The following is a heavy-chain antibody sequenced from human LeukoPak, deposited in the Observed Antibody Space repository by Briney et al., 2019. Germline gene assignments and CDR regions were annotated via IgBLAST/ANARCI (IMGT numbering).Heavy chain of an antibody. CDR2: ISGSGGST. CDR3: ARSSEAPKWFDP. V-gene: IGHV3-23*01. J-gene: IGHJ5*02. Sequence: PGGSLRLSCAASGFTFSSYAMSWVRQAPGKGLEWVSAISGSGGSTYYADSVKGRFTISRDNAKNTLYLQMNSLRAEDTAVYYCARSSEAPKWFDPWGQGTLVTVSS. CDR1: GFTFSSYA.